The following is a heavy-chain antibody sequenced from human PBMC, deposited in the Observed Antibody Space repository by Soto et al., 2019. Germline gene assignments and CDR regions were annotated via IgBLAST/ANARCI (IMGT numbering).Heavy chain of an antibody. CDR3: AKSPGGLDGYNSDYYGMDV. CDR1: GLTFSTYA. CDR2: IGGSGTGGRT. J-gene: IGHJ6*02. D-gene: IGHD5-12*01. Sequence: EVHLLESGGDLVQPGGSLRLSCTASGLTFSTYAMSWVRQAPGKRLEWVSAIGGSGTGGRTYYADPVKGRFTISRDNSKNAVYLQMNSSRADDTAVYYCAKSPGGLDGYNSDYYGMDVWGRGTTVTVSS. V-gene: IGHV3-23*01.